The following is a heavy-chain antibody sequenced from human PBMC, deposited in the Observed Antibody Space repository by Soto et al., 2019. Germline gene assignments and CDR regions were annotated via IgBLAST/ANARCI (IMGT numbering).Heavy chain of an antibody. D-gene: IGHD6-13*01. CDR2: INAGNGNT. V-gene: IGHV1-3*05. Sequence: QVQLVQSGAEEKKPGASVKVSCKASGYTFTSYAMHWVRQAPGQRLEWMGWINAGNGNTKYSQKFQGRVTITRDTXASXAYMELSSLRSEDTAVYYCARDAKGIAAAGNWFDPWGQGTLVTVSS. J-gene: IGHJ5*02. CDR3: ARDAKGIAAAGNWFDP. CDR1: GYTFTSYA.